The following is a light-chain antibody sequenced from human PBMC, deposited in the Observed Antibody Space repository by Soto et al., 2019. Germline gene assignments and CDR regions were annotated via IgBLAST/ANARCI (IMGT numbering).Light chain of an antibody. V-gene: IGKV3-20*01. CDR1: QSVSSIF. Sequence: EIVLTQSPGTLSLSPGERATLSCRASQSVSSIFLAWYQQKPDQAPRLLIYGASSRATGIPDRFSGSGSGTDFTLTNSRLEPEDFAVYYCQQYESSWTFGQGTKVEIK. CDR3: QQYESSWT. CDR2: GAS. J-gene: IGKJ1*01.